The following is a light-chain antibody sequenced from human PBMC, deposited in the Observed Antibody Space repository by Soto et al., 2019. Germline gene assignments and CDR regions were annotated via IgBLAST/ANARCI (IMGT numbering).Light chain of an antibody. V-gene: IGKV2-30*01. CDR1: QSIVYSDGNTY. Sequence: DVVMTQSPLSLPVTLGQPASISCRSSQSIVYSDGNTYLNWFQQRPGQSPRRLIYKVYNRDSGVPDRFRGSGSGTDFTLKISRVEAEDVGVYYCMQDTHWPYTFGQGTKLEIK. CDR2: KVY. CDR3: MQDTHWPYT. J-gene: IGKJ2*01.